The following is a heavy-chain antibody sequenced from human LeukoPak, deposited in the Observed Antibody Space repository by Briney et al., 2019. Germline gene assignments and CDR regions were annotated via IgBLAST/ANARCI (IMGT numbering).Heavy chain of an antibody. D-gene: IGHD2-15*01. CDR3: AREIVVVVAATPVTTGFDY. Sequence: SETLSLTCTVSGGSISSDLYYWSWIRQPAGKGLEWIGRIYTSGSTNYNPSLKSRVTISVDTSKNQFSLKLSSVTAADTAVYYCAREIVVVVAATPVTTGFDYWGQGTLVTVSS. J-gene: IGHJ4*02. CDR2: IYTSGST. V-gene: IGHV4-61*02. CDR1: GGSISSDLYY.